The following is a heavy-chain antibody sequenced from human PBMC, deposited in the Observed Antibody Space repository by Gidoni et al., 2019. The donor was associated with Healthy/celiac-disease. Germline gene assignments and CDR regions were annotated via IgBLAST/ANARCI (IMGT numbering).Heavy chain of an antibody. CDR3: AKDSRSSGWKMGGYFDY. CDR1: GFTFSSDA. Sequence: EVQLLESGGGLVQPGGSLRLSCAASGFTFSSDAMSWVSQAPGKGLEWVSAISGSGGSTYYADSVKGRFTISRDNSKNTLYLQMNSLRAEDTAVYYCAKDSRSSGWKMGGYFDYWGQGTLVTVSS. CDR2: ISGSGGST. D-gene: IGHD6-19*01. V-gene: IGHV3-23*01. J-gene: IGHJ4*02.